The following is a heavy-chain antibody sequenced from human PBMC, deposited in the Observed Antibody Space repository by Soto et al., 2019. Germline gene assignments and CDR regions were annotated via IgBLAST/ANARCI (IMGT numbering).Heavy chain of an antibody. J-gene: IGHJ4*02. Sequence: QMKLQEWGPGLVKPSETLSLTCTVSGGSITSSYYWGWIRQPPGKGLEWIGDMHDSGTTYYNPSPKSRVTISVDTSKNQFSLKLSSVTAADTAVYYCARRHTVTQGFDLWGQGTLVTVSS. CDR2: MHDSGTT. CDR3: ARRHTVTQGFDL. V-gene: IGHV4-39*01. CDR1: GGSITSSYY. D-gene: IGHD4-17*01.